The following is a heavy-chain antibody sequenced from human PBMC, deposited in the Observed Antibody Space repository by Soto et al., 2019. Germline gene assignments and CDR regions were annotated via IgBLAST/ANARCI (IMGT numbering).Heavy chain of an antibody. CDR2: INHSGST. D-gene: IGHD2-2*01. V-gene: IGHV4-34*01. CDR1: GGSFSGYY. CDR3: ARGGPADRKGDYYGMDV. Sequence: PSETLSLTCAVYGGSFSGYYWSWIRQPPGKGLEWIGEINHSGSTNYNPSLKSRVTISVDTSKNQFSLKLSSVTAADTAVYYCARGGPADRKGDYYGMDVWGQGTTVTVSS. J-gene: IGHJ6*02.